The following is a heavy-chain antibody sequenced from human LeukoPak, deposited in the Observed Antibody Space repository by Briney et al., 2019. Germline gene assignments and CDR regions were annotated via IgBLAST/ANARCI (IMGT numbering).Heavy chain of an antibody. Sequence: AGGSLRLSCAASGFTFSNYGMHWVRQAPGKGLEWVAVIWYDGSNKYYADSVKGRFTVSRDNAKNSLYLQMKSLRDEDTAVYYCARDIGAFDYWGQGTLVTVPS. CDR1: GFTFSNYG. CDR2: IWYDGSNK. V-gene: IGHV3-33*01. CDR3: ARDIGAFDY. J-gene: IGHJ4*02. D-gene: IGHD2-15*01.